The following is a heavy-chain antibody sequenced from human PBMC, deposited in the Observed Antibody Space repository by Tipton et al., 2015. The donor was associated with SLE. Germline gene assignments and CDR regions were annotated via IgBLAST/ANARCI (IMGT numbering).Heavy chain of an antibody. CDR1: GFTVGSNY. CDR3: AKARYSSGWLVDY. D-gene: IGHD6-19*01. V-gene: IGHV3-53*01. CDR2: IYTGGAT. J-gene: IGHJ4*02. Sequence: GSLRLSCAASGFTVGSNYMNWVRQAPGKGLEWVSVIYTGGATHYADSVKGRFTVSRDNSKNTLHLQMNSLRAEDTAVYYCAKARYSSGWLVDYWGQGTLVTVSS.